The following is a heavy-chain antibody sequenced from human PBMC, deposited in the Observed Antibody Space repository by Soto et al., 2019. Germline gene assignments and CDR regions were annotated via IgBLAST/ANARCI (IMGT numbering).Heavy chain of an antibody. CDR2: ISDDGVNK. CDR1: GFNFSTYG. V-gene: IGHV3-30*18. J-gene: IGHJ6*02. Sequence: QVQVVESGGGVVQPGRSLRLSCGASGFNFSTYGMHWVRQAPGKGLEWVAVISDDGVNKYSAGSVRGRFTISRDNSKNTLYLQMNSLRAEDTAVYYCAKGLVGYVFGVQDYFFGMDVWGQGTTVTVSS. D-gene: IGHD1-26*01. CDR3: AKGLVGYVFGVQDYFFGMDV.